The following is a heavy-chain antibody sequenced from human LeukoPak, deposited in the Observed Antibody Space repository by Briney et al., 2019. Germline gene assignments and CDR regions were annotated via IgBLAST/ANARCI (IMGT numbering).Heavy chain of an antibody. CDR2: IYYSGST. Sequence: SETLSLTCTVSGGSISSYYWSWVRQPPGKGLEWIGYIYYSGSTNYNPSLKSRVSISVDTSKNQFSLKLSSVTAADTAVYYCARDLYSGYDWVGFNIWAQGTVVTVSS. CDR3: ARDLYSGYDWVGFNI. V-gene: IGHV4-59*01. J-gene: IGHJ3*02. CDR1: GGSISSYY. D-gene: IGHD5-12*01.